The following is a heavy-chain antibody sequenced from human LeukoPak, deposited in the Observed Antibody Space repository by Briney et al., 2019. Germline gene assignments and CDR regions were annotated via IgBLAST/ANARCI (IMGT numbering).Heavy chain of an antibody. CDR2: LWYDGSNK. CDR1: GFTFNIYW. D-gene: IGHD5-18*01. V-gene: IGHV3-33*08. CDR3: ARESAVKGYSYGYYFDY. J-gene: IGHJ4*02. Sequence: GGSLRLSCAASGFTFNIYWMHWVRQAPGKGLEWVAVLWYDGSNKYYADSVKGRFTISRDNSKSTLYLQMNSLRAEDTAVYYCARESAVKGYSYGYYFDYWGQGTLVTVSS.